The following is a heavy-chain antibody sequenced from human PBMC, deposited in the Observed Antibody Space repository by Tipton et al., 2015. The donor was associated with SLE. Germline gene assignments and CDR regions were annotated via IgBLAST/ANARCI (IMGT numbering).Heavy chain of an antibody. Sequence: QLVQSGAEVKKPGASVKVSCKASGYTFTSYDITWVRQAPGQGLEWMGRISVYNGKTNYAQKLQGRVTMTTDTSTSTAYMELRSLRSDDTAVYYCARDQVGAYNWLYPWGQGTLVTVSS. D-gene: IGHD3-10*01. CDR3: ARDQVGAYNWLYP. CDR2: ISVYNGKT. J-gene: IGHJ5*02. CDR1: GYTFTSYD. V-gene: IGHV1-18*01.